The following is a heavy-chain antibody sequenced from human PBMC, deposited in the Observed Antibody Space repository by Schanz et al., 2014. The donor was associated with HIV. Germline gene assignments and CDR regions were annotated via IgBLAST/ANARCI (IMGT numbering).Heavy chain of an antibody. J-gene: IGHJ4*02. D-gene: IGHD1-26*01. CDR3: ARDSGSYVYFDD. CDR1: GFTFSSSG. CDR2: ISGSGGST. Sequence: QVQLVESGGGVVQPGRSLRLSCTASGFTFSSSGMHWVRQAPGKGLEWVSAISGSGGSTYYADSVKGRFTISRDNSKNTLYLQMNSLRAEDTAVYYCARDSGSYVYFDDWGQGTLVTVSS. V-gene: IGHV3-NL1*01.